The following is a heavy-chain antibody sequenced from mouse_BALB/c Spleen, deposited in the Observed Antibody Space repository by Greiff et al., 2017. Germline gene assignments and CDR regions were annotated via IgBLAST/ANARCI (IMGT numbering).Heavy chain of an antibody. J-gene: IGHJ4*01. Sequence: VQLQQSGAELVRPGVSVKISCKGSGYTFTDYAMHWVKQSHAKSLEWIGVISTYYGDASYNQKFKGKATMTVDKSSSTAYMELARLTSEDSAIYYCAKGLERGAMDYWGQGTSGTVSS. CDR3: AKGLERGAMDY. CDR1: GYTFTDYA. V-gene: IGHV1S137*01. D-gene: IGHD2-13*01. CDR2: ISTYYGDA.